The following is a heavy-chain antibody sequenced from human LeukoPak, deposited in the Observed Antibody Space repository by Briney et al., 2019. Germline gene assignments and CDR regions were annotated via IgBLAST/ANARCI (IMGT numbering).Heavy chain of an antibody. CDR1: GFTFSSNW. D-gene: IGHD5-18*01. J-gene: IGHJ5*02. CDR2: INSGGSTT. CDR3: VYRGYLNWFDP. V-gene: IGHV3-74*01. Sequence: GGSLRLSCAASGFTFSSNWMYWVRQAPGKGLVWVSRINSGGSTTSYVDSVKGRFTISRDNAKSTLYLQMNSLRAEDTAVYYCVYRGYLNWFDPWGQGTLVTVSS.